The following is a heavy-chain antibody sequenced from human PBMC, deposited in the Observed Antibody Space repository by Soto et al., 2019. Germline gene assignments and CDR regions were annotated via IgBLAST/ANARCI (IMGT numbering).Heavy chain of an antibody. CDR1: GYTFTSYG. D-gene: IGHD3-9*01. J-gene: IGHJ4*02. CDR2: ISAYNGNT. Sequence: QVQLVQSGAEVKKPGASVKVSCKASGYTFTSYGISWVRQAPGQGLEWMGWISAYNGNTNYAQKLQGRVTMTTDTSPSTAYMELRSLRSDDTAVYYCATWDYDILTGYLRDWGQGTLVTVSS. CDR3: ATWDYDILTGYLRD. V-gene: IGHV1-18*01.